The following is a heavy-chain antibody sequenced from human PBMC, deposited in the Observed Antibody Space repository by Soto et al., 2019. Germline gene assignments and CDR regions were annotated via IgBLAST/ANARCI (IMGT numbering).Heavy chain of an antibody. Sequence: QVQLVQSGAEVKKPGSSVTVSCKASGATFSSNAISWVRQAPGQGLEWMGGILPILGTADYAQKFQGRVTITADKSTSTAYMEMTSLRSEDTAVYYCAATTLFPRRNAFDVWGQGTVVTVSP. D-gene: IGHD3-16*01. J-gene: IGHJ3*01. V-gene: IGHV1-69*06. CDR1: GATFSSNA. CDR2: ILPILGTA. CDR3: AATTLFPRRNAFDV.